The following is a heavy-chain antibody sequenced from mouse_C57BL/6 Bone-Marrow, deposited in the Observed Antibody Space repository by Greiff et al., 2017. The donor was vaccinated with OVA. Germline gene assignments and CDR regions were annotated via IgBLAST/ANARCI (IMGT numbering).Heavy chain of an antibody. CDR3: ARRDTTVVARGYFDV. J-gene: IGHJ1*03. Sequence: EVKLVESGGGLVKPGGSLKLSCAASGFTFSDYGMHWVRQAPEKGLEGVAYISSGSSTIYYADTVKGRFTISRDNAKNTLFLQMTSLRSEDTAMYYCARRDTTVVARGYFDVWGTGTTVTVSS. CDR2: ISSGSSTI. D-gene: IGHD1-1*01. CDR1: GFTFSDYG. V-gene: IGHV5-17*01.